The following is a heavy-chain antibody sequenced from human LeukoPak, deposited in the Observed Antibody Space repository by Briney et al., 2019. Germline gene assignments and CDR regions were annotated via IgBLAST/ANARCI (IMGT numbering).Heavy chain of an antibody. Sequence: GGSLRLSCAASGFTFDGYGIHWVRQAPGKGLEWVAVISYDGSNKYYADSVKGRFTISRDNSKNTLYLQMNSLRAEDTAVYYCAKGAAAGHRYFDYWGQGTLVTVSP. CDR3: AKGAAAGHRYFDY. V-gene: IGHV3-30*18. CDR1: GFTFDGYG. CDR2: ISYDGSNK. J-gene: IGHJ4*02. D-gene: IGHD6-13*01.